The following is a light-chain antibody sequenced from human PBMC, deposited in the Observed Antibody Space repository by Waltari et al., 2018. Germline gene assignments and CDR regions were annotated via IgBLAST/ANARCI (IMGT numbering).Light chain of an antibody. V-gene: IGLV1-40*01. CDR3: QSYDSSLGVVL. Sequence: QSVLTQPPSVSGAPGQRVTISCTGSRTNIGAGYDVHWYQQLPGIAPKLLIFGNNNRRSGVPERFSGSKSDASASLAISGLQAEDEADYYGQSYDSSLGVVLVGGGTKLTVL. J-gene: IGLJ2*01. CDR2: GNN. CDR1: RTNIGAGYD.